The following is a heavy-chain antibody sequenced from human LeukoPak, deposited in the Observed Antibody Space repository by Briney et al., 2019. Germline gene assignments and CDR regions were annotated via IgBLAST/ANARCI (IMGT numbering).Heavy chain of an antibody. CDR1: GGSISSSSYY. D-gene: IGHD6-25*01. CDR3: ARGGGRQRWFDP. Sequence: SETLSLTCTVSGGSISSSSYYWGWIRQPPGKGLEWIGSIYYSGSTYYNPSLKSRVTISVDTSKNQFSLKLSSVTAADTAVYYCARGGGRQRWFDPWGQGTLVTVSS. J-gene: IGHJ5*02. V-gene: IGHV4-39*07. CDR2: IYYSGST.